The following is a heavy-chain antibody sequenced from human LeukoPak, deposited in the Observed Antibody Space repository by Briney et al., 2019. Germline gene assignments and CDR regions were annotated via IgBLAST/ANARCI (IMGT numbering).Heavy chain of an antibody. CDR2: ISSSSSYI. CDR1: GFTFSSYS. Sequence: GGSLRLSCAASGFTFSSYSMNWVRQAPGKGLEWVSSISSSSSYIYYADSVKGRFTISRDNAKNSLYLQMNSLRAEDTAVYYCARGVGYCSSTSCYNTYYFDYWGQGTLVTASS. V-gene: IGHV3-21*01. CDR3: ARGVGYCSSTSCYNTYYFDY. D-gene: IGHD2-2*01. J-gene: IGHJ4*02.